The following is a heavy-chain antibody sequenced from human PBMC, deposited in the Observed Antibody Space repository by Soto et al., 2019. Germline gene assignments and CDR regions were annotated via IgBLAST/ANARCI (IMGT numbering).Heavy chain of an antibody. D-gene: IGHD3-22*01. Sequence: SETLSLTCTVSGGSISSGDHYWSWLRQSPGKGLEWIGYIYYSGSTNYNPSLKSRVTISVDTSKNQFSLKLSSVTAADTAVYYCARGGDYDSSGYYYAHWGQGTLVTVSS. V-gene: IGHV4-61*08. CDR2: IYYSGST. CDR3: ARGGDYDSSGYYYAH. J-gene: IGHJ4*02. CDR1: GGSISSGDHY.